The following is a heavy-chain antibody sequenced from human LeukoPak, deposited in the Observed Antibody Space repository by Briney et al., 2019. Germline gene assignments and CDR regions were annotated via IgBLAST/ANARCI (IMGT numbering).Heavy chain of an antibody. J-gene: IGHJ4*02. CDR2: IYFNGTT. CDR3: ARDRTGYFFDD. CDR1: GASISSDAYY. V-gene: IGHV4-31*03. Sequence: SQTLSLTCTVSGASISSDAYYWSWIRQHPEKGLEWIGYIYFNGTTYHNPSLKSRVTIAVDMSNSQFSLKLRSVTAADTAVYYCARDRTGYFFDDWGQGTLVTVSS.